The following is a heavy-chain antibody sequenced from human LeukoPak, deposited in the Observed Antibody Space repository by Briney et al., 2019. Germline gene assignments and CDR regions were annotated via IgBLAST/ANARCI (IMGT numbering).Heavy chain of an antibody. V-gene: IGHV3-66*01. J-gene: IGHJ4*02. Sequence: GLSLRLSCAASGFTVRSNYMNWLRQAPGKGLDGVSVIYSGGSTYYADSVKGRFTISRDNSKNTLYLQMNSLRAEDTAVYYCARESTWSYYYDYWGQGTLVTVSS. CDR2: IYSGGST. D-gene: IGHD1-26*01. CDR1: GFTVRSNY. CDR3: ARESTWSYYYDY.